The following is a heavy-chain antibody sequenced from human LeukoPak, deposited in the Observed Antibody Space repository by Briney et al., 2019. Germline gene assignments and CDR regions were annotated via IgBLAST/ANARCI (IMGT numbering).Heavy chain of an antibody. CDR1: GFTVSSNY. J-gene: IGHJ4*02. Sequence: GGSLRLSCAASGFTVSSNYMSWVRQAPGKGLEWVSVIYSGGRTYYADSVKGRFTISRHNSKNTLYLQMNSLRAEDTAVYYCASFKSGAFDYWGQGTLVTVSS. V-gene: IGHV3-53*04. CDR2: IYSGGRT. CDR3: ASFKSGAFDY. D-gene: IGHD3-10*01.